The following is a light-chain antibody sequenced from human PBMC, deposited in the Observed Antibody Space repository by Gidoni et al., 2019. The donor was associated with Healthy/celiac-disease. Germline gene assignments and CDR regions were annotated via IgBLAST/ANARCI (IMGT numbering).Light chain of an antibody. CDR1: QRVSRY. CDR2: DAS. CDR3: QQRSNWPLT. V-gene: IGKV3-11*01. Sequence: EIVLTQSRATLSLSPGERATLSCRASQRVSRYLAWYQQKPGQAPRLLIYDASNRATGIPARFSGSGSGTDFTLTISSLEPEDFAVYYCQQRSNWPLTFGGGTKVEIK. J-gene: IGKJ4*01.